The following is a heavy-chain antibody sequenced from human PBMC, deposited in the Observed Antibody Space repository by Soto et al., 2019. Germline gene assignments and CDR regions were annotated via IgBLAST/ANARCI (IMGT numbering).Heavy chain of an antibody. Sequence: PSETLSLTCTVSGGSISSGGYYWSWIRQHPGKGLEWIGYIYYSGSTYYNPSLKSRVTISVDTSKNQFSPKLSSVTAADTAVYYCARTVLEWLFANFDYWGQGTLVTVSS. V-gene: IGHV4-31*03. CDR2: IYYSGST. CDR1: GGSISSGGYY. D-gene: IGHD3-3*01. J-gene: IGHJ4*02. CDR3: ARTVLEWLFANFDY.